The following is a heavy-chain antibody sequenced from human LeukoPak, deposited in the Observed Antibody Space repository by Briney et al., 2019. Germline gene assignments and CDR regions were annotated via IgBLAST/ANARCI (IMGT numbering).Heavy chain of an antibody. CDR1: GFTFSSYA. CDR3: ARRFGDDAFDI. V-gene: IGHV3-33*08. CDR2: IWYDGSNK. J-gene: IGHJ3*02. Sequence: PGGSLRLSCAASGFTFSSYAMSWVRQAPGKGLEWVAVIWYDGSNKYYTDSVKGRFTISRDNSKNTLNLQMNSLRAEDTAVYYCARRFGDDAFDIWGQGTVVTVSS. D-gene: IGHD3-10*01.